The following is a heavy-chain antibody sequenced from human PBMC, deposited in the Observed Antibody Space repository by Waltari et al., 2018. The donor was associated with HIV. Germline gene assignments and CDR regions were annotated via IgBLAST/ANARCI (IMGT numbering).Heavy chain of an antibody. CDR2: IYYSGST. CDR3: ARQLVATIHYYYYYGMDV. Sequence: VKPSETLSLTCTVSGGSISSYYWSWIRQPPGKGLEWIGYIYYSGSTNYNPSLKSRVTISVDTSKNQFSLNLSSVTAADTAVYYCARQLVATIHYYYYYGMDVWGQGTTVTVSS. CDR1: GGSISSYY. J-gene: IGHJ6*02. V-gene: IGHV4-59*08. D-gene: IGHD5-12*01.